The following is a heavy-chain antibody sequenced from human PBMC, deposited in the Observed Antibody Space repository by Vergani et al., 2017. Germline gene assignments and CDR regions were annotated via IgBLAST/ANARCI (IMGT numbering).Heavy chain of an antibody. D-gene: IGHD6-13*01. J-gene: IGHJ2*01. V-gene: IGHV3-9*01. CDR3: VKDIAASGNYWYFDL. Sequence: EVQLLESGGGSVQPGESLRLSCVASGFRFREHGMNWVRQAPGKGLEWVSGINWNSDSIAYADSVKGRFTLSRDNAKNSLYLQMNSLRAEDTALYYCVKDIAASGNYWYFDLWGRGTLVTVSS. CDR1: GFRFREHG. CDR2: INWNSDSI.